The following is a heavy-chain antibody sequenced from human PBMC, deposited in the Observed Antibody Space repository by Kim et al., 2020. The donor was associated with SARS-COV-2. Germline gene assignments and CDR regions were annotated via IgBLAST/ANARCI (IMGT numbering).Heavy chain of an antibody. V-gene: IGHV3-64*01. J-gene: IGHJ5*02. CDR1: GFTFSSYA. CDR3: ARGTEDRYDFWSGYYTGWFDP. CDR2: ISSNGGST. Sequence: GGSLRLSCAASGFTFSSYAMHWVRQAPGKGLEYVSAISSNGGSTYYANSVKGRFTISRDNSKNTLYLQMGSLRAEDMAVYYCARGTEDRYDFWSGYYTGWFDPWGQGTLVTVSS. D-gene: IGHD3-3*01.